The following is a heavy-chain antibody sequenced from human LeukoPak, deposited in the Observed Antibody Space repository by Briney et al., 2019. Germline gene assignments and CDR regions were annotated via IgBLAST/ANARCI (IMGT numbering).Heavy chain of an antibody. D-gene: IGHD3-10*01. V-gene: IGHV4-34*01. CDR3: ARRSARTGEGFDS. CDR1: GGSFSGYY. CDR2: INHSGST. Sequence: SETLSLTCAVYGGSFSGYYWSWIRQPPGKGLEWIGEINHSGSTNYNPSLKSRVTISVDTSKNQFSLKLSSVTAADTAVYYCARRSARTGEGFDSWGQGTLVTVSS. J-gene: IGHJ4*02.